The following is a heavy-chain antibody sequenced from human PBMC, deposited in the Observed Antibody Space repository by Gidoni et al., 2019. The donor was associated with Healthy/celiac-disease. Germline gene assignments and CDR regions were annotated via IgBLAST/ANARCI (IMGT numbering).Heavy chain of an antibody. V-gene: IGHV3-64*02. CDR2: ISSNGGST. J-gene: IGHJ6*02. CDR1: GFTFSSYA. D-gene: IGHD3-22*01. CDR3: ARDSLASSGPDYYYGMDV. Sequence: EVQLVESGDGLVQPGGSLRLSCAASGFTFSSYAMHWVRQAPGKGLEYVSAISSNGGSTYYADSVKGRFTISRDNSKNTLYLQMGSLRAEDMAVYYCARDSLASSGPDYYYGMDVWGQGTTVTVSS.